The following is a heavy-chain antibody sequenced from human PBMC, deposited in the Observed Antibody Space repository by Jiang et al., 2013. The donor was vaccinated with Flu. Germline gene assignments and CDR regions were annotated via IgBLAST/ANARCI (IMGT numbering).Heavy chain of an antibody. CDR2: ISSSSSTI. V-gene: IGHV3-48*02. J-gene: IGHJ5*02. CDR1: GFTFSSYS. Sequence: VQLVESGGGLVKPGGSLRLSCAASGFTFSSYSMNWVRQAPGKGLEWVSYISSSSSTIYYADSVKGRFTISRDNAKNSLYLQMNSLRDEDTAVYYCARDLGYCTNGVCYEGPRFDPWGQGTLVTVSS. D-gene: IGHD2-8*01. CDR3: ARDLGYCTNGVCYEGPRFDP.